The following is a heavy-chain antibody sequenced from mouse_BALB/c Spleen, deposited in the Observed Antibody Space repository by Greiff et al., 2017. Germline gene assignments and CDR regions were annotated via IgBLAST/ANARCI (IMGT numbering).Heavy chain of an antibody. CDR3: ARSGWGAMDY. CDR2: ISSGSSTI. J-gene: IGHJ4*01. CDR1: GFTFSSFG. V-gene: IGHV5-17*02. Sequence: EVMLVESGGGLVQPGGSRKLSCAASGFTFSSFGMHWVRQAPEKGLEWVAYISSGSSTIYYADTVKGRFTISRDNPKNTLFLQMTSLRSEDTAMYYCARSGWGAMDYWGQGTSVTVSS. D-gene: IGHD3-1*01.